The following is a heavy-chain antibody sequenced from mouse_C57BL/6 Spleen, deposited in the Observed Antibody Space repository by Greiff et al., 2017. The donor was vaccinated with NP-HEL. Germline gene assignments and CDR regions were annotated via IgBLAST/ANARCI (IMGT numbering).Heavy chain of an antibody. J-gene: IGHJ3*01. CDR3: ARPVYYDYETWFAY. CDR1: GFTFSSYT. V-gene: IGHV5-9*01. Sequence: DVMLVESGGGLVKPGGSLKLSCAASGFTFSSYTMSWVRQTPEKRLEWVATISGGGGNTYYPDSVKGRFTISRDNAKNTLYLQMSSLRSEDTALYYCARPVYYDYETWFAYWGQGTLVTVSA. D-gene: IGHD2-4*01. CDR2: ISGGGGNT.